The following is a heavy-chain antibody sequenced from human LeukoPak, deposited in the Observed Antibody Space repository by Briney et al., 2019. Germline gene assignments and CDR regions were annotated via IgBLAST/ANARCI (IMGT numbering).Heavy chain of an antibody. CDR1: GFSFSGSG. J-gene: IGHJ3*02. D-gene: IGHD5-18*01. V-gene: IGHV3-15*01. CDR3: TTSGYSYGLDAFDI. CDR2: IKSKTDGGTT. Sequence: GGSLRLSCAASGFSFSGSGMYWVRQAAGKGLEWVGRIKSKTDGGTTDYAAPVKGRFTISRDDSKNTLYLQMNSLKTEDTAVYYCTTSGYSYGLDAFDIWGQGTMVTVSS.